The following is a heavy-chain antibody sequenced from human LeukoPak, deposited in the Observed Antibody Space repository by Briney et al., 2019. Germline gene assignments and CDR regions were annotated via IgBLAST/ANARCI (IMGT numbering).Heavy chain of an antibody. CDR3: AKESCSSTSCYVLREYYFDY. CDR1: GFTFSSYA. CDR2: ISGSGGST. D-gene: IGHD2-2*01. J-gene: IGHJ4*02. V-gene: IGHV3-23*01. Sequence: PGGSLRLSCAASGFTFSSYAMSWVRQAPGKGLEWVSAISGSGGSTYYADSVKGRFSISRDNSKKTLYLQMNSLRAEDTAVYYCAKESCSSTSCYVLREYYFDYWGQGTLVTVSS.